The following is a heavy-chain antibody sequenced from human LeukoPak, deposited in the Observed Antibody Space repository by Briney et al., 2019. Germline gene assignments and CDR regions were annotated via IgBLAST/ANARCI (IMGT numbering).Heavy chain of an antibody. V-gene: IGHV3-30*02. CDR3: AKGDLTTTGTTSVDY. Sequence: PGRSLRLSCAASGFTFSSYGMHWVRQAPGKGLEWVAFIRYDGSNKYYADSVKGRFTISRDNSKNTLYLQMNSLRAEDTAVYYCAKGDLTTTGTTSVDYWGQGTLVTVSS. CDR1: GFTFSSYG. CDR2: IRYDGSNK. D-gene: IGHD1-1*01. J-gene: IGHJ4*02.